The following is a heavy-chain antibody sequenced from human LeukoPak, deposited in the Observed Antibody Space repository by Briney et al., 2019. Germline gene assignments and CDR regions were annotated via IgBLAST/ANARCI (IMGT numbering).Heavy chain of an antibody. CDR3: ARDRDYYGSGTEAFDI. Sequence: GASVKVSCKASGYTFTGYYMHWVRQAPGQGLEWMGWINPNSGGTNYAQKFQGRVTMTRDTSISTAYMELSRLRSDDTAVYYCARDRDYYGSGTEAFDIWGQGTMVTVSS. J-gene: IGHJ3*02. CDR2: INPNSGGT. CDR1: GYTFTGYY. D-gene: IGHD3-10*01. V-gene: IGHV1-2*02.